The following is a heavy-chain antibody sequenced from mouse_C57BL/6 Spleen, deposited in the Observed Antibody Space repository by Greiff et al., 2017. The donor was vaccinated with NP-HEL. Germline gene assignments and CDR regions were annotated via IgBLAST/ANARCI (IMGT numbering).Heavy chain of an antibody. Sequence: EVQLVESGGGLVKPGGSLKLSCAASGFTFSSYAMSWVRQTPEKRLEWVATISDGGSYTYYPDNVKGRFTISRDNAKNNLYLQMSHLKSEDTAMYYCAREGGSSPWFAYWGQGTLVTVSA. CDR2: ISDGGSYT. J-gene: IGHJ3*01. D-gene: IGHD1-1*01. CDR3: AREGGSSPWFAY. V-gene: IGHV5-4*01. CDR1: GFTFSSYA.